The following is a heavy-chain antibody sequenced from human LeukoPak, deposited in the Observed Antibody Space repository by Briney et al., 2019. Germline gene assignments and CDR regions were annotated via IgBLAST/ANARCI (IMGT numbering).Heavy chain of an antibody. CDR2: ISSGGSNK. CDR3: ASTYTSGWSKPFDY. CDR1: GFTFSSYA. J-gene: IGHJ4*02. D-gene: IGHD6-19*01. Sequence: GALRLSCAASGFTFSSYAMHWVRQAPGKGLEWVAGISSGGSNKYHAESVKGRFTTSRDNSKNTVYLQMNSLRDEDTAIYYCASTYTSGWSKPFDYWGQGTLVTVSS. V-gene: IGHV3-30*01.